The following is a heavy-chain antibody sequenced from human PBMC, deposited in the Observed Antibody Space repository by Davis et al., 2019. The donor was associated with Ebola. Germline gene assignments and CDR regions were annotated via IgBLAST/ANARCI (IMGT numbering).Heavy chain of an antibody. Sequence: ASVKVSCKASGYTFTSYAMHWVRQAPGQRLEWMGWINAGNGNRKYSQNFQGRVTITRDASASTAYMELSRLRSEDTAVYYCARSVGELSKFDYWGQGTLVTVSS. V-gene: IGHV1-3*01. CDR3: ARSVGELSKFDY. CDR1: GYTFTSYA. J-gene: IGHJ4*02. CDR2: INAGNGNR. D-gene: IGHD1-26*01.